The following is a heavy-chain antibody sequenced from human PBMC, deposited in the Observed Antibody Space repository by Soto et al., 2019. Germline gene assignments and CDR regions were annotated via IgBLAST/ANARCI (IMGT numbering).Heavy chain of an antibody. CDR2: ISSSGSFM. D-gene: IGHD1-26*01. V-gene: IGHV3-21*01. Sequence: PGGCLRRSCAACGCSFSSDSIGWGRQAPGKGLEWVASISSSGSFMNYADSVKGRFTISRDNAKNSLYLQMRSLKDDDTAVYYCARDPPSGATLDWFASWGQGTLVTVSS. CDR1: GCSFSSDS. J-gene: IGHJ5*01. CDR3: ARDPPSGATLDWFAS.